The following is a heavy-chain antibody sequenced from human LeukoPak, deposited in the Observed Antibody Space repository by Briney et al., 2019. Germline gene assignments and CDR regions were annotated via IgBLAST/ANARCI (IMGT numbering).Heavy chain of an antibody. CDR3: AKGRSGWHPIDH. V-gene: IGHV3-15*01. J-gene: IGHJ4*02. Sequence: GGSLRLSCAVSRFTFTAAWMSWVRQAPGRGLEWVGRIKSKSDGGTTDYAAPVEGRFTISRDDSKTTLYLQMNSLKTEDTAVYYCAKGRSGWHPIDHWGQGTLVTVSS. CDR2: IKSKSDGGTT. CDR1: RFTFTAAW. D-gene: IGHD6-19*01.